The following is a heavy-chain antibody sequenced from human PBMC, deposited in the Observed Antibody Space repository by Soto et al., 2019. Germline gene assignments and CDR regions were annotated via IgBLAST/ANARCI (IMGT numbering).Heavy chain of an antibody. D-gene: IGHD6-19*01. V-gene: IGHV1-69*06. CDR3: ALGTGTRFKGGCYYVIDV. CDR2: IIPLFGRP. Sequence: XSVKLSCTASGGTFSPDVLIGRRQTRGQGLEWMGGIIPLFGRPNYAQKFQGRVTIAAEKSTSTVYMELSSLRFEDTAVYYCALGTGTRFKGGCYYVIDVRGQGTTGTGSS. J-gene: IGHJ6*02. CDR1: GGTFSPDV.